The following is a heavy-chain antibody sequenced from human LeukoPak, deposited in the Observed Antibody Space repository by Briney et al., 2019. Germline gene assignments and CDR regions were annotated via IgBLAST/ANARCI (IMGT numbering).Heavy chain of an antibody. CDR3: ARANTPYYDFWSGYRHDAFDI. CDR1: GFTFSSYS. V-gene: IGHV3-48*01. CDR2: ISRSRSTI. J-gene: IGHJ3*02. Sequence: GGSLRLSXAASGFTFSSYSMNWVRQAPGKGLEWVSYISRSRSTIYYADSVKGRFTISRDNAKNSLYLQMNSLRAEDTAVYYCARANTPYYDFWSGYRHDAFDIWGQGTMVTVSS. D-gene: IGHD3-3*01.